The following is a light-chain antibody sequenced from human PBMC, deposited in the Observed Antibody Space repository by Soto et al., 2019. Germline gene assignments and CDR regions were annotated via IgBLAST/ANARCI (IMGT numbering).Light chain of an antibody. CDR3: ATSDSSLSAVV. J-gene: IGLJ2*01. V-gene: IGLV1-51*02. CDR2: ENN. CDR1: SSNIGNNY. Sequence: QSVLTQPPSVSAAPGQKVTISCSGSSSNIGNNYVSWYQQLPGTAPKLLIYENNKRPSGIPDRFSGSKSGTSATLGITGLQTGDEADYYCATSDSSLSAVVFGGGTKLTVL.